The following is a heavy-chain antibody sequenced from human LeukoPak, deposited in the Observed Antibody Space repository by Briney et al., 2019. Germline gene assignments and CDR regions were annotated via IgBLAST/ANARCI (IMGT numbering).Heavy chain of an antibody. Sequence: GGSLRLSCAASGFTFSSYAMSWVRQPPGKGLEWVSAISGSGGSTYNADSVKGRFTISRDNSKNTLYLQMNSLRAEGTAVYYCAKLVAGFDYWGQGTLVTVSS. CDR1: GFTFSSYA. CDR2: ISGSGGST. CDR3: AKLVAGFDY. J-gene: IGHJ4*02. D-gene: IGHD6-19*01. V-gene: IGHV3-23*01.